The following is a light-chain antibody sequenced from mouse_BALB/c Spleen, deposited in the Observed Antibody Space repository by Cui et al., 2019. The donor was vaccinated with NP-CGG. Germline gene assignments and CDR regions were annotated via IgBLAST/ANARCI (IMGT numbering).Light chain of an antibody. J-gene: IGLJ1*01. V-gene: IGLV1*01. CDR1: TGAVTTNNY. CDR3: ALWYSNHWV. Sequence: QAVVTQESALTTSPGETVTLTCRSSTGAVTTNNYANNRAPGVPTRFSGSLIGDKAALTITGAQTEDEAIYFCALWYSNHWVFGGGTKLTVL.